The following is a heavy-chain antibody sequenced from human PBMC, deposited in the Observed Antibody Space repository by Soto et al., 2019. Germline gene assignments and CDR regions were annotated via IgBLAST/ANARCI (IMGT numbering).Heavy chain of an antibody. CDR2: INPNSGGT. CDR3: ARVTYYDSSGYNGFDP. J-gene: IGHJ5*02. Sequence: ASVKVSCKASGYTFTGYYRHWVGQAPGRGLEWMGWINPNSGGTKNAQKFQGRVTMTRDTSISTAYKELSRLRSDDTAVYYCARVTYYDSSGYNGFDPWGQGTLVTVSS. CDR1: GYTFTGYY. D-gene: IGHD3-22*01. V-gene: IGHV1-2*02.